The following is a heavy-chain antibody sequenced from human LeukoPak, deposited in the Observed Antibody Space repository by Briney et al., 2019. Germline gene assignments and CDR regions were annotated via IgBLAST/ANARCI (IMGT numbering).Heavy chain of an antibody. CDR2: IYYSGST. J-gene: IGHJ6*03. CDR3: ATNYYMDV. Sequence: SETLSLTCTVSGGSISSSRDYWAWIRQPPGKGLEWIANIYYSGSTYYSPSLKSRVTISVDTSKNQFSLKLSSVTAADTAVYYCATNYYMDVWGKGTTVTVSS. V-gene: IGHV4-39*01. CDR1: GGSISSSRDY.